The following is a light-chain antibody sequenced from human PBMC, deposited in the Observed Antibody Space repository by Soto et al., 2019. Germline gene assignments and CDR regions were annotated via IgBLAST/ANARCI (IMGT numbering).Light chain of an antibody. V-gene: IGKV4-1*01. CDR3: QQYYNIPHT. J-gene: IGKJ2*01. CDR2: WAS. CDR1: QSVLYSSKNRNY. Sequence: DIVMTQSPDSLTVSLGESATITCKSSQSVLYSSKNRNYIAWYQQKPGQPHKLLSYWASCREPGGPDRCSGGESGKDLTLSITSLQAEDVAAYYCQQYYNIPHTFVQGPKLQIK.